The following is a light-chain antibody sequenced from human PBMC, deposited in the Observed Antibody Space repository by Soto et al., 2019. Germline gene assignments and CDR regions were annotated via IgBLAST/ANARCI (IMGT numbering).Light chain of an antibody. CDR2: EVR. Sequence: QSALTQPASVSGSAGQSITISCSGTMRDVGAYNLVSRYQQHPGTAPTLIIYEVRNRPSGISSRFSGSRSGNTASLTISGLQSEDEGDYYCSAYTARSPLVFGGGTKLTVL. V-gene: IGLV2-14*01. CDR3: SAYTARSPLV. J-gene: IGLJ3*02. CDR1: MRDVGAYNL.